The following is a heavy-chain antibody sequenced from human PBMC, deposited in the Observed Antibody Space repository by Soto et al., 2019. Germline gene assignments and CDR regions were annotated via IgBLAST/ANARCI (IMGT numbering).Heavy chain of an antibody. CDR2: ISGSGGST. CDR1: GFTFSSYA. CDR3: VKDGDYYDSSGYYYYFDY. D-gene: IGHD3-22*01. J-gene: IGHJ4*02. Sequence: GGSLRLSCAASGFTFSSYAMSWVRQAPGKGLEWVSAISGSGGSTYYADSVKGRFTISRDNSKNTLYLQMNSLRAEDTAVYYCVKDGDYYDSSGYYYYFDYWGQGTLVTVSS. V-gene: IGHV3-23*01.